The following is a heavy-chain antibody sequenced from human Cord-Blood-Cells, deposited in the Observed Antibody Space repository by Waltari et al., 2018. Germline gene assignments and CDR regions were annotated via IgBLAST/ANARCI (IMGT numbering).Heavy chain of an antibody. Sequence: QVQLVQSGAEVKKPGASVKVSCKASGYTFTGYYMHWVRQAPGQGLEWMGWFNPNVVDTNYAQSFRGWFTMPRDTSFSPASLELAGLGPDDTAVFYCAGNRGFGAPLPTYYLDYWAREPWSPSPQ. CDR1: GYTFTGYY. CDR3: AGNRGFGAPLPTYYLDY. V-gene: IGHV1-2*04. D-gene: IGHD3-16*01. J-gene: IGHJ4*02. CDR2: FNPNVVDT.